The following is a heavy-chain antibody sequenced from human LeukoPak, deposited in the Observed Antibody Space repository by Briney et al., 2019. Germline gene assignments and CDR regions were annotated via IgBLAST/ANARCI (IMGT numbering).Heavy chain of an antibody. CDR2: INPSGGST. CDR1: GYSFTSYY. D-gene: IGHD6-19*01. Sequence: GASVKVSCKASGYSFTSYYMHWVRQAPGQGLEWMGIINPSGGSTSYAQKFQGRDTMTRDTSTSTVYMELSSLRSEDTAVYYCARDPYSNGWYDYFDYWGQGTLVTVSS. CDR3: ARDPYSNGWYDYFDY. V-gene: IGHV1-46*01. J-gene: IGHJ4*02.